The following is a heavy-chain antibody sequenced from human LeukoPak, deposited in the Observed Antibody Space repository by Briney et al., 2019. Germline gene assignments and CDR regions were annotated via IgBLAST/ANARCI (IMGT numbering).Heavy chain of an antibody. CDR3: ARQVVAVAGTGYFDY. J-gene: IGHJ4*02. CDR2: IYYSGST. D-gene: IGHD6-19*01. Sequence: SETLSLTCTVSGGSIRSSSYYWGWIRQPPGKGLEWIGSIYYSGSTYYNASLKSRGTISVDASKNQFSLKLNSVTPEDTGVYSCARQVVAVAGTGYFDYWGQGTLVTVSS. V-gene: IGHV4-39*01. CDR1: GGSIRSSSYY.